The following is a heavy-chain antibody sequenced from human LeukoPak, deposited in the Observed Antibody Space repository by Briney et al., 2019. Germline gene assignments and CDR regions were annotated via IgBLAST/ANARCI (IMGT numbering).Heavy chain of an antibody. CDR1: GGTFSSYA. CDR3: ARSLGGSNWFDP. J-gene: IGHJ5*02. Sequence: SVKVSCKASGGTFSSYAISWVRRAPGQGLEWMGRIIPIFGTANYAQKFQGRVTITTDESTSTAYMELSSLRSEDTAVYYCARSLGGSNWFDPWGQGTLVTVSS. V-gene: IGHV1-69*05. D-gene: IGHD5-12*01. CDR2: IIPIFGTA.